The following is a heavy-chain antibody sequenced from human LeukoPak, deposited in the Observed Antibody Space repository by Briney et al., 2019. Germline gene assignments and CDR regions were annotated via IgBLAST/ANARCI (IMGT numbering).Heavy chain of an antibody. D-gene: IGHD2-2*01. CDR1: GFTFSDYY. J-gene: IGHJ5*02. V-gene: IGHV3-11*06. CDR3: ARDGGCSSTSCYVSWFDP. Sequence: GGSLRLSCAASGFTFSDYYMRWIRQAPGRGGEWVSHICSSCGYTYYAHSLTGRFTISRNNAKNSPYLQMNILRAEDTAVYYCARDGGCSSTSCYVSWFDPWGQGTLVTVSS. CDR2: ICSSCGYT.